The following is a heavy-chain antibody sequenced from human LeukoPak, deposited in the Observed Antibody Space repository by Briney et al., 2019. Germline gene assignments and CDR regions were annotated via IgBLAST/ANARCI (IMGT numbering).Heavy chain of an antibody. Sequence: SETLSLTCAVSGGSISSGGYSWSWIRQPPGKGLEWIGYIYHSGSTYYNPSLKSRVTISVDRSKSQFSLKLSSVTAADTAVYYCARGATASVRFDYWARGPWSPSPQ. CDR3: ARGATASVRFDY. CDR1: GGSISSGGYS. V-gene: IGHV4-30-2*01. J-gene: IGHJ4*02. D-gene: IGHD1-26*01. CDR2: IYHSGST.